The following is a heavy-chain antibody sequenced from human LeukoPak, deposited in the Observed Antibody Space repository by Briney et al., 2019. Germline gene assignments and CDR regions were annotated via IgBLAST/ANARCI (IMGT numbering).Heavy chain of an antibody. CDR2: VYMNGHS. Sequence: SETLSLTCTVSGGSITSGNYWTWIRQSAGGGLEWIGRVYMNGHSNSNPSLESRVTISVDTSNNQFSLNLASVTAADTAVYYCAKMTPVTSFQLLVLDSWGPGTLVTISS. CDR1: GGSITSGNY. V-gene: IGHV4-61*02. D-gene: IGHD4-11*01. CDR3: AKMTPVTSFQLLVLDS. J-gene: IGHJ4*02.